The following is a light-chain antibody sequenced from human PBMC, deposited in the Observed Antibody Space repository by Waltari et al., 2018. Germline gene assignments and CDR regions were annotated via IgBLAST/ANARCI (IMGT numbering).Light chain of an antibody. CDR2: ATS. CDR3: LQDYNYPYT. CDR1: QGIRND. Sequence: LKMPQSPCSLSASVGARVPITCRASQGIRNDLAWYQQNPGKPPNLLIYATSPLSSGVPSRFSGSGSGTDFTLTISSLQPEDFATYYCLQDYNYPYTFGQGTKLEIK. V-gene: IGKV1-6*01. J-gene: IGKJ2*01.